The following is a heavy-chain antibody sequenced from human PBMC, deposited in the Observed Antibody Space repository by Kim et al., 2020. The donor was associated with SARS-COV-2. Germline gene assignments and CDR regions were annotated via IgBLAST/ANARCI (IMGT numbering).Heavy chain of an antibody. V-gene: IGHV4-39*01. CDR2: IYYSGST. D-gene: IGHD6-13*01. J-gene: IGHJ5*02. CDR3: ASHIAAAGNWFDP. CDR1: GGSISSSSYY. Sequence: SETLSLTCTVSGGSISSSSYYWGWIRQPPGKGLEWIGSIYYSGSTYYNPSLKSRVTISVDTSTNQFSLKLSSVTAADTAVYYCASHIAAAGNWFDPWGQGTLVTVSS.